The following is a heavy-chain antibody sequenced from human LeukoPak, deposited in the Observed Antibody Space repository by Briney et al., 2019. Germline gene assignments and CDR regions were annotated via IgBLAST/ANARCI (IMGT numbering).Heavy chain of an antibody. J-gene: IGHJ4*02. CDR2: ISYDGSNK. CDR3: ASDSGYDHHGLFDY. Sequence: GGSLRLSCAASEFIVSINYMTWVRQAPGKGLEWVAVISYDGSNKNYADSVKGRFTISRDNSKNTLFLQMNSLRAEDTAVYYCASDSGYDHHGLFDYWGQGTLVTVSS. CDR1: EFIVSINY. D-gene: IGHD5-12*01. V-gene: IGHV3-30*19.